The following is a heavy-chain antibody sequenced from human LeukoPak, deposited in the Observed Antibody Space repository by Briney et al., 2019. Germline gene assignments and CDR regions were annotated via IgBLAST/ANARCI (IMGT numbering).Heavy chain of an antibody. CDR2: INSDGSST. Sequence: QPGGSLRLSCAASGFTFSSYCMHWVRQAPGKGLVWVSRINSDGSSTSYADSVKGRFTISRDNAKNTLYLQMNSLRAEDTAVYYCAITIAVAATDYWGQGTLVTVSS. J-gene: IGHJ4*02. D-gene: IGHD6-19*01. CDR1: GFTFSSYC. CDR3: AITIAVAATDY. V-gene: IGHV3-74*01.